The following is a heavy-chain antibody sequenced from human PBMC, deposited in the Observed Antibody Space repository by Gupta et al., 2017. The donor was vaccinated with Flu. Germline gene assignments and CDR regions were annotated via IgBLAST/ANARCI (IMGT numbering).Heavy chain of an antibody. J-gene: IGHJ4*02. D-gene: IGHD1-26*01. CDR1: GFTFSTYS. CDR2: IDKSSTYI. V-gene: IGHV3-21*02. CDR3: ASSAIGNPFDY. Sequence: QLVESGGDLVESGGSLRLSCAASGFTFSTYSMSWVRQAPGKGLEWVSVIDKSSTYIYHAESVKGRFTISRDNAKNSLYLQMNSLRAEDTAVYYCASSAIGNPFDYWGQGTLVSVST.